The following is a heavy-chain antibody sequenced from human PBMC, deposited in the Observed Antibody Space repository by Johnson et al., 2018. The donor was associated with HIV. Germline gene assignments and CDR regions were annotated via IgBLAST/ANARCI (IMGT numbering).Heavy chain of an antibody. J-gene: IGHJ3*02. Sequence: VQLVESGGGLVKPGGSLRLSCAASAFTFSSYAMHWVRQAPGKGLEWVAVISYDASNKYYADSVKGRFTISRDNSKNTLFLQMNSLRPEDTAVYYCANRRGIGDGTTGSLDIWGQGTMVTVSS. CDR2: ISYDASNK. CDR3: ANRRGIGDGTTGSLDI. V-gene: IGHV3-30*04. D-gene: IGHD1-1*01. CDR1: AFTFSSYA.